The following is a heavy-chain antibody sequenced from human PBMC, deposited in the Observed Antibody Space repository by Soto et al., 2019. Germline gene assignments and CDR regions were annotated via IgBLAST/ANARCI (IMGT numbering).Heavy chain of an antibody. CDR3: ARGPWCSGGSCYSLSYYYGMDV. CDR1: GGTFSSYA. V-gene: IGHV1-69*01. D-gene: IGHD2-15*01. CDR2: IIPIFGTA. Sequence: QVQLVQSGAEVKKPGSSVKVSCKASGGTFSSYAISWVRQAPGQGLEWMGGIIPIFGTANYAQKFQGRVTITADESTCTAYMELSSLRSEDTAVYYCARGPWCSGGSCYSLSYYYGMDVWGQGTTVTVSS. J-gene: IGHJ6*02.